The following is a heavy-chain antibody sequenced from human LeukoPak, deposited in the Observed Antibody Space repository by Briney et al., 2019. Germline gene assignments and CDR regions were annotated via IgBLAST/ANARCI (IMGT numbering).Heavy chain of an antibody. V-gene: IGHV3-48*03. CDR2: ISSDSKTI. Sequence: PGGSLRLSCAASGFTFSSYEMNWVRQAPGKGLEWVSYISSDSKTIYYADSVKGRFTISRDNPKNSLYLQMNSLRAEDTALYYCSTDTYYYESSGNRDYWGQGTLVTVSS. CDR3: STDTYYYESSGNRDY. J-gene: IGHJ4*02. D-gene: IGHD3-22*01. CDR1: GFTFSSYE.